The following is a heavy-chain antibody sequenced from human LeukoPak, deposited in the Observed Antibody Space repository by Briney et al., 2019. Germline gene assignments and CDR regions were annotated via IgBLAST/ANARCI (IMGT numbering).Heavy chain of an antibody. D-gene: IGHD5-12*01. V-gene: IGHV3-23*01. Sequence: GGSLRLSCAASGFTFSSYAISWVRQAPGKGLEWVSSISDGGGVTYYADSVRGRFTISRDNSKNTVHLQMNSLRAEDTAVYYCAKEPRVATIEIFDYWGQGTLVTVSS. CDR1: GFTFSSYA. J-gene: IGHJ4*02. CDR3: AKEPRVATIEIFDY. CDR2: ISDGGGVT.